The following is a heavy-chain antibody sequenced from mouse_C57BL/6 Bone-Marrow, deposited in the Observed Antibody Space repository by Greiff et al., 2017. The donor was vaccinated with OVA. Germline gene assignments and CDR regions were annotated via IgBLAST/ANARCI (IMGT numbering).Heavy chain of an antibody. J-gene: IGHJ2*01. CDR3: ARSQQLRLRKDFDY. CDR2: IAPTCGGT. CDR1: GYTFTSYW. Sequence: QVQLQQPGAELVKPGASVTLSCKASGYTFTSYWMHWVKQRPGRGLEWIGRIAPTCGGTKYNEKFKSKATLTVDKPSSPAYLQLSSLTSESSAIYYGARSQQLRLRKDFDYWGQGTTLTVSS. D-gene: IGHD3-2*02. V-gene: IGHV1-72*01.